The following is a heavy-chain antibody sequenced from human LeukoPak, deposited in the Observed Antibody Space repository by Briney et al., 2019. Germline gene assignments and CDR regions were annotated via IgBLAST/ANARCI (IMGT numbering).Heavy chain of an antibody. Sequence: SETLSLTCAVYGGSFSGYYWSWIRQLPGKGLEWIGEINHSGSTNYNPSLKSRVTISVDTSKNQFSLKLSSVTAADTAVYYCARVNKGIAAVWGQGTLVTVSS. J-gene: IGHJ4*02. CDR3: ARVNKGIAAV. CDR1: GGSFSGYY. CDR2: INHSGST. V-gene: IGHV4-34*01. D-gene: IGHD6-13*01.